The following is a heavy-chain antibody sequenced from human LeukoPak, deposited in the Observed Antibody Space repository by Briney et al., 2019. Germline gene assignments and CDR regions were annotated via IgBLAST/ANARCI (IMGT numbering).Heavy chain of an antibody. CDR1: GGSISSYY. CDR2: INHSGST. V-gene: IGHV4-34*01. J-gene: IGHJ4*02. CDR3: ARALGTTGTTMRED. Sequence: SETLSLTCTVSGGSISSYYWSWIRQPPGKGLEWIGEINHSGSTNYNPSLKSRVTISVDTSKNQFSLKLSSVTAADTAVYYCARALGTTGTTMREDWGQGTLVTVSS. D-gene: IGHD1-1*01.